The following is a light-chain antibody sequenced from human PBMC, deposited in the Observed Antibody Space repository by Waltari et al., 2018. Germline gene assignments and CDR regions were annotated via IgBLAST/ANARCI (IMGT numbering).Light chain of an antibody. J-gene: IGKJ2*01. CDR3: QQYHSPPYT. Sequence: DIVMTQSPDSLAVSLGERATINCKSSQSVLYSSNNKNYLAWYTQKPGQPPKLLIYWASTRESGVPDRFSGSGSGTDFTLTISSLQAEDVAVYYCQQYHSPPYTFGQGTKLEIK. CDR2: WAS. CDR1: QSVLYSSNNKNY. V-gene: IGKV4-1*01.